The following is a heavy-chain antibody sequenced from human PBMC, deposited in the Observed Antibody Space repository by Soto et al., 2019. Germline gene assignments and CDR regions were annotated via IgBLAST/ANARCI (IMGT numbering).Heavy chain of an antibody. CDR1: GGSVSGGSDY. J-gene: IGHJ4*01. CDR2: VHFSGST. CDR3: ARFGAAAAHDDN. V-gene: IGHV4-61*01. D-gene: IGHD6-13*01. Sequence: SETLSLTCTVSGGSVSGGSDYWSWIRQAPGKGLEWVGYVHFSGSTTYNPSLEPRLNISFDMSKSQVYLQLTSVTAADTAVYYCARFGAAAAHDDNWGRGVLVTVSS.